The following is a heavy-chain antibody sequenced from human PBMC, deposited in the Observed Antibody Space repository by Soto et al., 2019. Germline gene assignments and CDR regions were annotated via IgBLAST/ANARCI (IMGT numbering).Heavy chain of an antibody. D-gene: IGHD3-10*01. J-gene: IGHJ4*02. CDR2: VSANGQGI. V-gene: IGHV3-23*01. CDR3: AKDRHYPRDYFHY. CDR1: GFTFSSSA. Sequence: GWSLRLSCAASGFTFSSSAISWVRQAPGKGLEWVPAVSANGQGIYYADSVRGRFTISRDNSKNTVFLHMDSLSAEDTAVYYCAKDRHYPRDYFHYWGQGTLVTVSS.